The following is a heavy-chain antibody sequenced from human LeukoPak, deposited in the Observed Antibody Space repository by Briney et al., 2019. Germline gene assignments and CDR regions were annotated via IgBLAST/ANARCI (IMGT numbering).Heavy chain of an antibody. J-gene: IGHJ4*02. V-gene: IGHV3-23*01. CDR3: ARDRYGDYSFDY. Sequence: GGCLRLSCAASGFIFSKYAMNWVRQPPGRGLQWVSGISGSGDSTYYADSVKGRLTISRDNSKNMLYLEMNSLRAEDTAEYYCARDRYGDYSFDYWGQGILVTVSS. D-gene: IGHD4-17*01. CDR2: ISGSGDST. CDR1: GFIFSKYA.